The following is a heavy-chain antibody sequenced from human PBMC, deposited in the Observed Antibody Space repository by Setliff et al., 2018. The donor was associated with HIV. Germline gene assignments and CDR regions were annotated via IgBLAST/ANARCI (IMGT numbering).Heavy chain of an antibody. J-gene: IGHJ6*03. Sequence: PSETLSLTCTVSGGSIDSFSYYWGWIRQTPGKELEWIGNIYHSGSTNYNPSLKSRAAISVDRSKRHFFLKLSSVTAADTAVYYCARQWGERVMDVWGNGTTVTVSS. CDR3: ARQWGERVMDV. D-gene: IGHD3-16*01. CDR1: GGSIDSFSYY. CDR2: IYHSGST. V-gene: IGHV4-39*01.